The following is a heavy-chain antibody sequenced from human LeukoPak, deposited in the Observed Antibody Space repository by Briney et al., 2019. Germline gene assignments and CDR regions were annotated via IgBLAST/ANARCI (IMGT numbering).Heavy chain of an antibody. CDR3: AKDRGIWWELLESYYFDY. CDR2: ISGSGGST. V-gene: IGHV3-23*01. CDR1: GFTFSSYA. J-gene: IGHJ4*02. Sequence: GGSLRLSCAASGFTFSSYAMSWVRQAPGKGLEWVSAISGSGGSTYYADSVKGRFTISGDNSKNTLYLQMNSLRAEDTAVHYCAKDRGIWWELLESYYFDYWGQGTLVTVSS. D-gene: IGHD1-26*01.